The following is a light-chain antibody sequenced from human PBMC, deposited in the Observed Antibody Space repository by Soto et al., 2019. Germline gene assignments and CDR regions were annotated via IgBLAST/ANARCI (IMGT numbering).Light chain of an antibody. Sequence: EIVLTQSPGTLSLSPGESATLLCRASQFVSTRSLAWYQQKPGQAPRLLIYGASTRATGIPDRFSGSGSGTDFTLTVSRLEPEDFAMYYCQQYHWAPDTFGQGRRLEIK. J-gene: IGKJ5*01. V-gene: IGKV3-20*01. CDR1: QFVSTRS. CDR3: QQYHWAPDT. CDR2: GAS.